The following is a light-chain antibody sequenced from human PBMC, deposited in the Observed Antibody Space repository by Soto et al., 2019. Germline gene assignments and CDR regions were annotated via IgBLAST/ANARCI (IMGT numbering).Light chain of an antibody. J-gene: IGKJ1*01. CDR3: QQYYMGWT. V-gene: IGKV1-5*01. Sequence: DIQLTQSPSFLSASVGDRVTITCRASQGISSWLAWYQQKPGKAPKLLIYDASTLESGVPSRFSGFGSGTEFTLSISGLQPDDFGTYYCQQYYMGWTFGQGTKVDIK. CDR1: QGISSW. CDR2: DAS.